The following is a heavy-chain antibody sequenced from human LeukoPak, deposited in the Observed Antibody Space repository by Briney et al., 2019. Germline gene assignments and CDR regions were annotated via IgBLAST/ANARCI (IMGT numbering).Heavy chain of an antibody. V-gene: IGHV1-46*01. CDR2: INPSGCST. D-gene: IGHD2-8*01. CDR3: AREHMLYYFDY. J-gene: IGHJ4*02. Sequence: GASLKLSCKASGYTFTSYYMHWIRQAPAQGLQWRGIINPSGCSTGYAQKFPGRVTMTRDTSTSTVYMELSSLRSEDTAVYYCAREHMLYYFDYWGQGTLVTVSS. CDR1: GYTFTSYY.